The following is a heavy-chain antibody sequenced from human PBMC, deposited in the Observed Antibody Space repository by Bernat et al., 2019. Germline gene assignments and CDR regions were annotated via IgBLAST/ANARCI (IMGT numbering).Heavy chain of an antibody. Sequence: QVQLVESGGGVVQPGRSLRLSCAASGFTFSSYGMHWVRQAPGKGLEWVAVISYDGSNKYYADSVKGRFTISRDNSKNTLYLQMNSLRAEDTAVYYCANSRVIYGDYGGGYYFDYWGQGTLVTVSS. CDR2: ISYDGSNK. J-gene: IGHJ4*02. D-gene: IGHD4-17*01. CDR1: GFTFSSYG. CDR3: ANSRVIYGDYGGGYYFDY. V-gene: IGHV3-30*18.